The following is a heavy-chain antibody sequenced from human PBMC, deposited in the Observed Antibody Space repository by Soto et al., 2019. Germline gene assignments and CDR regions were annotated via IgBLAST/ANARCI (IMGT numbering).Heavy chain of an antibody. CDR1: CCTLTSYG. D-gene: IGHD3-10*01. CDR3: ARDPTMVRGKLRAFDI. Sequence: CKSSCCTLTSYGINRLRQAPAQGLEWMGWISAYNGNTNYAQKLQGRVTMTTDTSTSTAYMELRSLRSDDTAVYYCARDPTMVRGKLRAFDIWGQGTMVTVSS. J-gene: IGHJ3*02. CDR2: ISAYNGNT. V-gene: IGHV1-18*01.